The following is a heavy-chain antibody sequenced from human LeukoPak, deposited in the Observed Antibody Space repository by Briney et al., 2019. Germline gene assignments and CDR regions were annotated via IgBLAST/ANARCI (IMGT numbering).Heavy chain of an antibody. CDR2: IKQDGSDK. CDR3: AREPSGDYFDY. Sequence: GGSLRLSCAASGFTFSSYWMSWVRQAPGKGLEWVANIKQDGSDKYYVDSVKGRFTISRDNAKTLLYPQINSLRAEDTAVYYCAREPSGDYFDYWGQGTLVTVSS. D-gene: IGHD4-17*01. CDR1: GFTFSSYW. V-gene: IGHV3-7*03. J-gene: IGHJ4*02.